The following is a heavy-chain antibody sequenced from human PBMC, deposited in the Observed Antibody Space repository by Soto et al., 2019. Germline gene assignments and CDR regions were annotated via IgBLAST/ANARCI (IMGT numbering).Heavy chain of an antibody. CDR2: IIPLYPST. V-gene: IGHV1-69*12. CDR1: GANFSTYA. CDR3: ARVVSGAHDAFDI. Sequence: QVQLVQSGAEVKRPGSSVRVSCKASGANFSTYAINWVRQAPGQGLEWMGAIIPLYPSTNYARKFQDRVTITADQCTTTVYVQLDSLRSEDTAIYYCARVVSGAHDAFDIWGQGTVVTVSS. J-gene: IGHJ3*02. D-gene: IGHD2-15*01.